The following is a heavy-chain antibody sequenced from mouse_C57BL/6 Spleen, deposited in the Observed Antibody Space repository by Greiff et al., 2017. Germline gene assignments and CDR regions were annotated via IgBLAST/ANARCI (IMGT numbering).Heavy chain of an antibody. Sequence: EVKLVESGAELVKPGASVKLSCTASGFNIKDYYMHWVKQRTEQGLEWIGRIDPEDGETKYAPQFQGKATITADTSSNTAYLQLSSLTSEDTAVYYCAREGDGNYPFAYWGQGTLVTVSA. V-gene: IGHV14-2*01. CDR2: IDPEDGET. CDR3: AREGDGNYPFAY. CDR1: GFNIKDYY. D-gene: IGHD2-1*01. J-gene: IGHJ3*01.